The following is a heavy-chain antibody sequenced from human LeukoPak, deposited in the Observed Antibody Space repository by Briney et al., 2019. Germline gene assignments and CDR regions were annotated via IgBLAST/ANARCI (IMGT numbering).Heavy chain of an antibody. V-gene: IGHV4-39*07. D-gene: IGHD2-2*01. CDR3: ARGGGYCSSTSCYLD. CDR2: IYYSGST. CDR1: GGSISSSSYY. J-gene: IGHJ3*01. Sequence: SETLSLTCTVSGGSISSSSYYWGWIRQPPGNGLEWIGSIYYSGSTYYNPSLKSRVTISVDTSKNQFSLKLSSVTAADTAVYYCARGGGYCSSTSCYLDWGQGTMVTVSS.